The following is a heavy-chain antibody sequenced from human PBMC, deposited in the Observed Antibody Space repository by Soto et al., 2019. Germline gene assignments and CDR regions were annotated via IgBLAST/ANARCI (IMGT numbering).Heavy chain of an antibody. CDR2: INAGGGST. Sequence: GSLRLSCAASGFTFSSYTMTWVRQAPGKGLEWVSGINAGGGSTYYAGSVKGRFTISRDNSKNTLYLQLNSLRAEDTAVYYCARESEDLTSNFDYWGQGTLVTVSS. J-gene: IGHJ4*02. V-gene: IGHV3-23*01. CDR3: ARESEDLTSNFDY. CDR1: GFTFSSYT.